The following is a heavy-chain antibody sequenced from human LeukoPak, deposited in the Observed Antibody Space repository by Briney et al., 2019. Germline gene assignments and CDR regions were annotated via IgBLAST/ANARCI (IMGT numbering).Heavy chain of an antibody. Sequence: ASVKVSCTASGGTFSSYAISRVRQAPGQGLEWMGGIIPIFGTANYAQKFQGRVTITADESTSTANMELSSLRSEDTAVYYCARDPDTAMVTPGFDYWGQGTLVTVSS. CDR3: ARDPDTAMVTPGFDY. V-gene: IGHV1-69*13. CDR1: GGTFSSYA. D-gene: IGHD5-18*01. J-gene: IGHJ4*02. CDR2: IIPIFGTA.